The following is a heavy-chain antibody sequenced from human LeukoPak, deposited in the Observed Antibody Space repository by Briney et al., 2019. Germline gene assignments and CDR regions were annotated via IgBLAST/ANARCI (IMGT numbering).Heavy chain of an antibody. J-gene: IGHJ6*04. V-gene: IGHV1-24*01. CDR1: GSTLTKLS. CDR3: ATLMFRGVIGDDYYGMDV. Sequence: ASVTVSCTVSGSTLTKLSVHWVRQTPGKGLEWMGGFDPEDGETINGQKFQGRVTMTEDTSTDTAYMELSSLRSEDTAVYYCATLMFRGVIGDDYYGMDVWGKGTTVTVSS. D-gene: IGHD3-10*01. CDR2: FDPEDGET.